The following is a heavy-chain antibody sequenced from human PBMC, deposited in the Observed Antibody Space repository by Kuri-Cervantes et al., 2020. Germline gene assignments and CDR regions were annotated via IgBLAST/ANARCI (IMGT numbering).Heavy chain of an antibody. Sequence: SETLSLTCTVSGGSISSYYWSWIRQPAGKGLEWIGRIYTSGSTNYNPSLKSRVTMSVDTSKNQFSLKLSSVTVADTAVYYCARGVGLRYAAAGSFSTYYYYYGMDVWGQGTTVTVSS. J-gene: IGHJ6*02. D-gene: IGHD6-13*01. CDR3: ARGVGLRYAAAGSFSTYYYYYGMDV. CDR1: GGSISSYY. CDR2: IYTSGST. V-gene: IGHV4-4*07.